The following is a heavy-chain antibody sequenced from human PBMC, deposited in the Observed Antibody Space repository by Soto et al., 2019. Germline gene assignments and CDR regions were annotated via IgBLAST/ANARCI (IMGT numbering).Heavy chain of an antibody. V-gene: IGHV4-34*01. Sequence: SETLSLTCVVYGGSFTPYYWTWIRQPPGKGLEWIGEIHHGGSANYNPSLRSRVTMSTDTSENRFSLKLSSVTAADTAVYYCARRPDGMDVWGQGTTVTVSS. CDR2: IHHGGSA. CDR3: ARRPDGMDV. J-gene: IGHJ6*02. CDR1: GGSFTPYY.